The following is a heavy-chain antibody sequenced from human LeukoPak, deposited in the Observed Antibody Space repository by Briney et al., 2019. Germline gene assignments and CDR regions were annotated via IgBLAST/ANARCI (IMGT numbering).Heavy chain of an antibody. CDR3: ARELIRGIYGFFGY. CDR1: GYTFTGYY. V-gene: IGHV1-2*02. D-gene: IGHD4-17*01. J-gene: IGHJ4*02. CDR2: INPNSGGT. Sequence: ASVKVSCKASGYTFTGYYMHWVRQAPGQGLEWMGWINPNSGGTNYAQKFQGRVTMTRDTSISTAYMELSRLRSDDTAVYYCARELIRGIYGFFGYWGQGTLVTVSS.